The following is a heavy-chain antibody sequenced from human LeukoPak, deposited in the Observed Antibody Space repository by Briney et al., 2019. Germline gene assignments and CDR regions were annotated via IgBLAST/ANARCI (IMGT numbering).Heavy chain of an antibody. D-gene: IGHD3-16*01. CDR2: MTYDGSKR. V-gene: IGHV3-30*02. J-gene: IGHJ1*01. Sequence: GGSLRLSCVVSGFTFSSYGMHWVRQAPGKGLEWVAFMTYDGSKRPYADSVKGRFTISRDNAKNSLYLQMNSLRAEDTAVYYCAKDDDWGRYKHWGQGTLVTVSS. CDR3: AKDDDWGRYKH. CDR1: GFTFSSYG.